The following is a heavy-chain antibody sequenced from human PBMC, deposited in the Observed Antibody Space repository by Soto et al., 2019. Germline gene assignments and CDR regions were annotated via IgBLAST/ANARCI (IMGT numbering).Heavy chain of an antibody. CDR2: ISWNSGSI. D-gene: IGHD3-3*01. Sequence: EVQLVESGGGLVQPGRSLRLSCAASGFTFDDYAMHWVRQAPGKGLEWVSDISWNSGSIGYADSVKGRFTISRDNAKNSLYLQMNSLRAEDTALYYCAKDSSFGVVTYYFDYWGQGTLVTVSS. V-gene: IGHV3-9*01. CDR1: GFTFDDYA. CDR3: AKDSSFGVVTYYFDY. J-gene: IGHJ4*02.